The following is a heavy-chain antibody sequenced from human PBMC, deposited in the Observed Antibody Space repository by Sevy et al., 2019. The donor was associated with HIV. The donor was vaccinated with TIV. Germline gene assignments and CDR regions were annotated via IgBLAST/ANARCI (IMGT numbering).Heavy chain of an antibody. Sequence: GGSLRLSCSASRFTFSTYTMNWVRQAPGKGLEWVSSISSSANYIYYADSLKGRFTISRDNAKNSLYLQMNSLRAEDTAVYYCARPYGSGSWEAFDIWGQGTMVTVSS. CDR1: RFTFSTYT. CDR3: ARPYGSGSWEAFDI. V-gene: IGHV3-21*01. D-gene: IGHD3-10*01. CDR2: ISSSANYI. J-gene: IGHJ3*02.